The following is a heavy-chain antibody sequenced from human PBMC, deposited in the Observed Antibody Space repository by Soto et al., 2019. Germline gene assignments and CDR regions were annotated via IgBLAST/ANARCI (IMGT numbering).Heavy chain of an antibody. CDR2: ISWNSGSI. V-gene: IGHV3-9*01. Sequence: GGSLSLSCAASGFTFDDYAMHWVRQAPGKGLEWVSGISWNSGSIGYADSVKGRFTISRDNAKNSLYLQMNSLRAEDTALYYCAGGTSYDAFDIWGKGTMVTVSS. D-gene: IGHD1-1*01. J-gene: IGHJ3*02. CDR1: GFTFDDYA. CDR3: AGGTSYDAFDI.